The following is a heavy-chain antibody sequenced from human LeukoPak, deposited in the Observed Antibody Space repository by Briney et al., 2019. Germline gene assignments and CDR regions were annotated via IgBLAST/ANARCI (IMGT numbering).Heavy chain of an antibody. CDR3: ARVAIAVAGSTYYYYCYGMDV. J-gene: IGHJ6*04. CDR1: VGTFRIYT. V-gene: IGHV1-69*13. Sequence: SVKVSCKASVGTFRIYTTSWVPAAPGQGVEWMGGIIPIFGTANYAQKFQGRVTITADESTSRAYMELSSLRSEDTAVYYCARVAIAVAGSTYYYYCYGMDVWGKGTTVTVSS. D-gene: IGHD6-19*01. CDR2: IIPIFGTA.